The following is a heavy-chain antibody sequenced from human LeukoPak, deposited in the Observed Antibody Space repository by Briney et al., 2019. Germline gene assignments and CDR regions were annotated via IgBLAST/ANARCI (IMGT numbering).Heavy chain of an antibody. V-gene: IGHV1-2*02. CDR1: GYTFTVYY. CDR3: ARGRPYYDFWSGYPLDY. CDR2: INPNSGGT. Sequence: ASVKVSCKASGYTFTVYYMHWVRQAPGQGLEWMGWINPNSGGTNYAQKFQGRVTMTRDTSISTAYMELSRLRSDDTAVYYCARGRPYYDFWSGYPLDYWGQGTLVTVSS. D-gene: IGHD3-3*01. J-gene: IGHJ4*02.